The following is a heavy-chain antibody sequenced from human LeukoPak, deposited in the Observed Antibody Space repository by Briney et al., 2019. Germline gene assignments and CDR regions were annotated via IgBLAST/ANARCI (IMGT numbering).Heavy chain of an antibody. Sequence: GGSLRLSCAASGFTFSSYAMTWVRQAPGKGLEWVSGISGSGGGTYYADSVRGRFTISRDNSKNTVYLQMNSLRAEDTAIYYCAKDVGFWNGYYHHFDYWGQGTLVTVSS. V-gene: IGHV3-23*01. CDR2: ISGSGGGT. D-gene: IGHD3-3*01. CDR3: AKDVGFWNGYYHHFDY. J-gene: IGHJ4*02. CDR1: GFTFSSYA.